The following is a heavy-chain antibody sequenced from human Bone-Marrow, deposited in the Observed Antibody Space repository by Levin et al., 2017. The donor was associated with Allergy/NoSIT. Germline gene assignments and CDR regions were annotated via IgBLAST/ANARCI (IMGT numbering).Heavy chain of an antibody. V-gene: IGHV3-23*01. CDR1: GFIFKTFI. Sequence: GGSLRLSCAASGFIFKTFIMTWVRQAPGKGLEWVSAVSPAGDGTYYADSVKGRFTISRDNSKNTLYLQMNSLRADDTAVYYCAKESRSGKDWNYVLNWGQGTLVTVSS. J-gene: IGHJ4*02. CDR3: AKESRSGKDWNYVLN. CDR2: VSPAGDGT. D-gene: IGHD1-7*01.